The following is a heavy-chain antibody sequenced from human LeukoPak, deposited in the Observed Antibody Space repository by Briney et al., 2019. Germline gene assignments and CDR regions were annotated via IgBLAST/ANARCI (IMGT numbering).Heavy chain of an antibody. CDR1: GFTFSSYS. V-gene: IGHV3-21*04. CDR3: AKVPFRDFVGYFDY. Sequence: GGSLRLSCAAPGFTFSSYSMNWVRQAPGKGLEWVSSISTSSSYIYYADSVKGRFTISRDNAKNSLYLQMNSLRAEDTALYYCAKVPFRDFVGYFDYWGQGTLVTVSS. D-gene: IGHD1-26*01. J-gene: IGHJ4*02. CDR2: ISTSSSYI.